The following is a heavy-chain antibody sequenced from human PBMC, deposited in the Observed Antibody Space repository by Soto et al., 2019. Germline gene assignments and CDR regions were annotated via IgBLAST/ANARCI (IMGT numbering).Heavy chain of an antibody. CDR1: GFSLSSKS. J-gene: IGHJ4*02. Sequence: PGGSLRLSCGVSGFSLSSKSMSWVRQAPGKGLEWVASIKYDGNEKFYVDSVKGRFTVSRDNAKNSLYLQMNSLRAEDTAVYYCARRPYGDYGDYFDYWGQGTLVTVSS. D-gene: IGHD4-17*01. CDR3: ARRPYGDYGDYFDY. V-gene: IGHV3-7*01. CDR2: IKYDGNEK.